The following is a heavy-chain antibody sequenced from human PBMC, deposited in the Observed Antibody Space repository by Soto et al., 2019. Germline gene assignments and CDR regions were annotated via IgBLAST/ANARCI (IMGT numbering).Heavy chain of an antibody. CDR3: ARAWVVVTAPDY. CDR2: INAGNGNT. Sequence: GVSVKVSCKASGYTFTSYAMHWVRQAPGQRLEWMGWINAGNGNTKYSQKFQGRVTITRDTSASSAYMELSSLRSEDTAVYYCARAWVVVTAPDYWGQGTLVTVS. CDR1: GYTFTSYA. D-gene: IGHD2-21*02. J-gene: IGHJ4*02. V-gene: IGHV1-3*01.